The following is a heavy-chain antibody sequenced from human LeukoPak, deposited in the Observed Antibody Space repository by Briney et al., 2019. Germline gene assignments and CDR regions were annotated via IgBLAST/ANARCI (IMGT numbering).Heavy chain of an antibody. D-gene: IGHD4-11*01. CDR3: AKGGGATVPFDN. CDR2: ISVSGGST. Sequence: PGGSLRLSCAASGFTFSSYAMSWVRQAPGKGLEWVPVISVSGGSTYYADSVKGRFTISRDNSKNTLYLQMNSLRVEDTAVYYCAKGGGATVPFDNWGQGTLVTVSS. J-gene: IGHJ4*02. V-gene: IGHV3-23*01. CDR1: GFTFSSYA.